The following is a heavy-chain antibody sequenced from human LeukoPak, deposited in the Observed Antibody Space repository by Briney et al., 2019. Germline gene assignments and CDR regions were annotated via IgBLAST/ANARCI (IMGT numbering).Heavy chain of an antibody. V-gene: IGHV3-30*04. D-gene: IGHD2-15*01. CDR3: SRDRVVVAARSQYYYYYGMDV. CDR2: ISYDGSNK. J-gene: IGHJ6*02. Sequence: GRSLRLSCAASGFTFSSYAMHWVRQAPGKGLEWVAVISYDGSNKYYADSVKGRFTISRDNSKNTLYLQMNSLRAEDTAVYYCSRDRVVVAARSQYYYYYGMDVWGQGTTVTVPS. CDR1: GFTFSSYA.